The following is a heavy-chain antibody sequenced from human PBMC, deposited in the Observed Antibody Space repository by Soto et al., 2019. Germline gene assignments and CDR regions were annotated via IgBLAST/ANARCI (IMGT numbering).Heavy chain of an antibody. CDR1: GGSISSSSYY. J-gene: IGHJ4*02. Sequence: QLQLQESGPGLVKPSETLSLTCTVSGGSISSSSYYWGWIRQPPGNGLEWIGSIYYSGSTYYNPSLKSRVTIAVDTSKNQFSLKLSSVTAADTAVYYCARHKSPYSSSIDYWGQGTLVTVSS. CDR2: IYYSGST. D-gene: IGHD6-6*01. CDR3: ARHKSPYSSSIDY. V-gene: IGHV4-39*01.